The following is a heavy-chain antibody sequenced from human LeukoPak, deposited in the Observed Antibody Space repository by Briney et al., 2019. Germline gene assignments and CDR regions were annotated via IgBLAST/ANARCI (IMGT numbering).Heavy chain of an antibody. CDR2: IRYDGSNK. D-gene: IGHD6-13*01. V-gene: IGHV3-30*02. CDR3: ARRGAAAAGRGPFDY. J-gene: IGHJ4*02. CDR1: GFTFSSYG. Sequence: GGSLRLSCAASGFTFSSYGMHWVRQAPGKGLEWVAVIRYDGSNKYYADSVKGRFTISRDNSKNTLYLQMNSLRPEDTAVYYCARRGAAAAGRGPFDYWGQGTLVTVSS.